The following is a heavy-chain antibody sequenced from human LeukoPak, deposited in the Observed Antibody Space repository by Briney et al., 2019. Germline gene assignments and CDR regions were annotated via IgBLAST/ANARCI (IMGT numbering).Heavy chain of an antibody. CDR1: GGSISSYY. CDR2: IYTSGSA. V-gene: IGHV4-4*07. CDR3: ARDVPAAITYYYYYYMDV. J-gene: IGHJ6*03. Sequence: SETLSLTCTVSGGSISSYYWSWIRQPAGKGLEWIGRIYTSGSANYNPSLKSRVTMSVDTSKNQFSLKLSSVTAADTAVYYCARDVPAAITYYYYYYMDVWGKGTTVTVSS. D-gene: IGHD2-2*02.